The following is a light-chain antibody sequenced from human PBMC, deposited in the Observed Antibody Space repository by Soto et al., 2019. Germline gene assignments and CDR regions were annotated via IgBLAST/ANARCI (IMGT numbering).Light chain of an antibody. CDR2: GAS. J-gene: IGKJ4*01. Sequence: EIVMTQSPATLSVSPGERATVSCRASQRVSSNLAWYQQKPGQSPRLLIYGASTRATGIPARFSGSGSGTEFTLTISSLQSEDFAVYYCQQYNNWTLTFGGGTKVDIK. CDR1: QRVSSN. CDR3: QQYNNWTLT. V-gene: IGKV3-15*01.